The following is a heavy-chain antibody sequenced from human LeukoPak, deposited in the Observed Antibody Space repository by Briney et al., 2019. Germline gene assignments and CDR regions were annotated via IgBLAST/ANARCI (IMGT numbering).Heavy chain of an antibody. D-gene: IGHD5-12*01. CDR3: ARDRDRGYELAY. CDR2: IRNQAWGGTT. J-gene: IGHJ4*02. CDR1: GFNFSGYA. V-gene: IGHV3-71*01. Sequence: PGGSLRLSCQGSGFNFSGYAMPWIRQAPGKGLEWLGYIRNQAWGGTTKYSPSVEGRFKGSRDNSKALTYLEITSLRIEDTGVYFCARDRDRGYELAYWGQGTPVIVSS.